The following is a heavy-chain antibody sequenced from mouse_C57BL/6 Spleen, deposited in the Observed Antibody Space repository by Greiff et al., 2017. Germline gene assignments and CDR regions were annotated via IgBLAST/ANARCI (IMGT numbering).Heavy chain of an antibody. D-gene: IGHD3-2*02. CDR1: GYTFTDYY. Sequence: EVKLMESGPVLVKPGASVKMSCKASGYTFTDYYMNWVKQSHGKSLEWIGVINPYNGGTSYNQKFKGKATLTVDKSSSTAYMELNSLTSEDSAVYYCAREGSSGPMDYWGQGTSVTVSS. J-gene: IGHJ4*01. CDR3: AREGSSGPMDY. V-gene: IGHV1-19*01. CDR2: INPYNGGT.